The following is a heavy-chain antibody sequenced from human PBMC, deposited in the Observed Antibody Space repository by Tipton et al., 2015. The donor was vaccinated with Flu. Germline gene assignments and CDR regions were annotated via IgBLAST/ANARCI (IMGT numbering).Heavy chain of an antibody. CDR3: ARDSGYCSTMSCHHFDY. V-gene: IGHV3-9*01. Sequence: SLRLSCAASGFIFTDYAMHWLRQAPGKGLEWVSAISWNSGTINYADSVKGRFTISRDNAKNSLYLQMNSLRGEDTAVYYCARDSGYCSTMSCHHFDYWGQGTLVTVSS. D-gene: IGHD2-2*01. CDR1: GFIFTDYA. CDR2: ISWNSGTI. J-gene: IGHJ4*02.